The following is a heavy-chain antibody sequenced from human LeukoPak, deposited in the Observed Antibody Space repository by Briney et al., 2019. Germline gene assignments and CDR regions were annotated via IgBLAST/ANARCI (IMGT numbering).Heavy chain of an antibody. D-gene: IGHD1/OR15-1a*01. V-gene: IGHV3-7*03. CDR1: GFTFRDFW. Sequence: GGSLRLSCAASGFTFRDFWMRWVRQAPGKGLEWVANIQKNGIEKYYVEGRFPISRDNVNSLLYLRINSLRADDTAMYYCARDRDGTDLWGQGTLVTVSS. J-gene: IGHJ5*02. CDR2: IQKNGIEK. CDR3: ARDRDGTDL.